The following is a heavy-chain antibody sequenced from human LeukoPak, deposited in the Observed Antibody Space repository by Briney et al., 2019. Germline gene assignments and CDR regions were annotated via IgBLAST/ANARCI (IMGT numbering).Heavy chain of an antibody. D-gene: IGHD4-23*01. CDR3: ASNSRVASTSGLNY. J-gene: IGHJ4*02. CDR2: ITPIFGAA. V-gene: IGHV1-69*01. Sequence: GASVKVSCKASGGTFSSYPFTWVRHAPGQGLEWMGEITPIFGAANYAQTFQGRVTITADESTSTVFMELSSLRSDDTAFYYCASNSRVASTSGLNYWGQGTLVTVSS. CDR1: GGTFSSYP.